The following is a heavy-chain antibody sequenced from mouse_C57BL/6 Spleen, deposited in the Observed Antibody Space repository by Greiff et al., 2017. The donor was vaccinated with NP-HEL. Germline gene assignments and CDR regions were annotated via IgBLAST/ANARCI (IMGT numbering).Heavy chain of an antibody. D-gene: IGHD1-1*01. CDR1: GYTFTSYW. V-gene: IGHV1-50*01. J-gene: IGHJ2*01. Sequence: QVQLQQPGAELVKPGASVKLSCTASGYTFTSYWMQWVKQRPGQGLEWIGEIDPSDSYTNYTPQFKGKATLTVDTSSSTAYMQLSSLTSEDSAVYYCARLGFITTVVTSDYWGQGTTLTVSS. CDR3: ARLGFITTVVTSDY. CDR2: IDPSDSYT.